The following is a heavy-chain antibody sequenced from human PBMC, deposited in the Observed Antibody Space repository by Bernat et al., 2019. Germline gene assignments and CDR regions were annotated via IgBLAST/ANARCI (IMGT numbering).Heavy chain of an antibody. Sequence: QLQLQESGPGLVKPSETLSLTCTVSGGSISSSSYYWGWIRQPPGKGLEWIGSIYYSGSTYYNPSLKSRVTISVDTSKNQFSLKLSSVTAADTAVYYCARVSIGGRYLYYFDYWGQGTLVTVSS. J-gene: IGHJ4*02. CDR3: ARVSIGGRYLYYFDY. D-gene: IGHD1-26*01. CDR2: IYYSGST. V-gene: IGHV4-39*01. CDR1: GGSISSSSYY.